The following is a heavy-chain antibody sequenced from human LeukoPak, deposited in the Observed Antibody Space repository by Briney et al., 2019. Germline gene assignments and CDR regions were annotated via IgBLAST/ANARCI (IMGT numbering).Heavy chain of an antibody. Sequence: GSSVTVSCKASGGTFSTFPISWVRQAPGQGLEWIGGIIPIFGPNYAQKFQGRATISADLATATAYMELSSLTSEDTSVYYCATGKDRSGYYYSLDYWGQGTLVAVSS. V-gene: IGHV1-69*01. CDR1: GGTFSTFP. J-gene: IGHJ4*02. CDR2: IIPIFGP. CDR3: ATGKDRSGYYYSLDY. D-gene: IGHD3-22*01.